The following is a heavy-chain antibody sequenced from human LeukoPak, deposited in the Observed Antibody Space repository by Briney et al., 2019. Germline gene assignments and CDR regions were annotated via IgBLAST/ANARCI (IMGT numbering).Heavy chain of an antibody. CDR3: AREDYGGKSGTYFDY. CDR1: GDSVSSNSAT. D-gene: IGHD4-23*01. Sequence: SQTLSLTCAISGDSVSSNSATWTWIRQSPSRGLEWLGRTYYRSKWYNEYAESVKSRITINPDTSKNQFSLQLNSVTPEDTAVYHCAREDYGGKSGTYFDYWGQGTLVTVSS. J-gene: IGHJ4*02. CDR2: TYYRSKWYN. V-gene: IGHV6-1*01.